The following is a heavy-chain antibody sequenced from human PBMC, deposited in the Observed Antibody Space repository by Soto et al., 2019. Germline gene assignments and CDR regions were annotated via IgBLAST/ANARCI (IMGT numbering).Heavy chain of an antibody. CDR2: IKQDGSEE. V-gene: IGHV3-7*01. D-gene: IGHD3-10*01. CDR1: GFTFSSYW. CDR3: ARIAASGRGWDV. J-gene: IGHJ6*02. Sequence: EVQLVESGGGLVQPGGTLRLSGVDSGFTFSSYWMSWVRQAPVKGLEWVGNIKQDGSEENYADSVKGRFTIYRDNAKNSMYLQMNSLRVEDTAVYYCARIAASGRGWDVWGQGTTVVVSS.